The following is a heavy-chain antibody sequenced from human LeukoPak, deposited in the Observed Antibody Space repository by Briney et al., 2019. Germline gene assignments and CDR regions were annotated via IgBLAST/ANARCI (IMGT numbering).Heavy chain of an antibody. J-gene: IGHJ4*02. CDR3: ARGLGIPGVYPDLRF. Sequence: ASVKVSCKASGYTFTSYDINWVRQATGQGLEWMGWMNPNSGNTGYAQKVQGRVTMTRDTSISTAYMELSSLRSEDTAVYYCARGLGIPGVYPDLRFWGQGTLVTVSS. CDR2: MNPNSGNT. D-gene: IGHD5/OR15-5a*01. V-gene: IGHV1-8*01. CDR1: GYTFTSYD.